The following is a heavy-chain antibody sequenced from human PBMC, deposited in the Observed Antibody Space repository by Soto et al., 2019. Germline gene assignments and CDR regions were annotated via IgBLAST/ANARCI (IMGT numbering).Heavy chain of an antibody. CDR1: GDTFTSYY. Sequence: VNVSCKAPGDTFTSYYLNWVRQAPGQGLEWMGVINPHGGSTKYAQKFQGRITMTRDTSRSTVYMELSSLRSDDTAIYYCARSSGGNFGIIIEGSNWFDPWGQGTLVTVSS. J-gene: IGHJ5*02. D-gene: IGHD3-3*01. CDR3: ARSSGGNFGIIIEGSNWFDP. V-gene: IGHV1-46*01. CDR2: INPHGGST.